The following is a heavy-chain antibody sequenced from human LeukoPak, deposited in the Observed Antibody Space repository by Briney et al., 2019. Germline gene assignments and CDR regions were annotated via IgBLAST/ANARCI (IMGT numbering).Heavy chain of an antibody. CDR2: ISAYNGYT. J-gene: IGHJ3*02. Sequence: ASVKVSCKASGYTFTSYGISWVRQAPGQGLEWMGWISAYNGYTNYAQKLQGRVTMTTDTSTSTAYMELRSLGSDDTAVYYCARDKKVVITTWCCAFDIWGQGTMVTVSS. CDR1: GYTFTSYG. V-gene: IGHV1-18*01. CDR3: ARDKKVVITTWCCAFDI. D-gene: IGHD3-22*01.